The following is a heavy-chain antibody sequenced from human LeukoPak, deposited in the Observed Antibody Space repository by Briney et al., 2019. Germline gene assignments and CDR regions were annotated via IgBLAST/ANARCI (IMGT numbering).Heavy chain of an antibody. CDR3: ATGVRGSYLYYYYYYMDV. Sequence: SETLSLTCTVSGGSISSYYWSWIRQPPGKGLEWIGYIYYSGSTNYNPSLKSRVTISVDTSKNQFSLKLTSVTAADTAVYYCATGVRGSYLYYYYYYMDVWGKGTTVTVSS. D-gene: IGHD1-26*01. CDR2: IYYSGST. J-gene: IGHJ6*03. CDR1: GGSISSYY. V-gene: IGHV4-59*01.